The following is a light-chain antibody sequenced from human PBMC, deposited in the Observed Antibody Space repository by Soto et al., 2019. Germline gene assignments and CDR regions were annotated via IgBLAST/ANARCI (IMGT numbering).Light chain of an antibody. V-gene: IGKV1-39*01. CDR3: QHSTTWT. CDR1: QGISTY. CDR2: AAS. J-gene: IGKJ1*01. Sequence: DIQMTQSPSSLSASVGDRVTIICRASQGISTYLNWYQQKPGKAPKLLIYAASSLQSGVPSRFSGSGSETDFTLTISSLQPEDFATYSCQHSTTWTFGQGTKVDNK.